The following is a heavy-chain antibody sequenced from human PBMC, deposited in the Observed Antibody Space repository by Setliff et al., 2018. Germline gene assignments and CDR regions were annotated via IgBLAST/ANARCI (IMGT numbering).Heavy chain of an antibody. CDR3: ARGQGSGWYM. CDR2: IKQDGSEK. CDR1: GYSISSGYY. J-gene: IGHJ4*02. Sequence: ETLSLTCTVSGYSISSGYYWGWIRQPPGKGLEWVANIKQDGSEKYYADSVKGRFTVSRDNAKNSLHLQMNSLRAEDTAVYYCARGQGSGWYMWGQGTLVTVSS. V-gene: IGHV3-7*01. D-gene: IGHD6-19*01.